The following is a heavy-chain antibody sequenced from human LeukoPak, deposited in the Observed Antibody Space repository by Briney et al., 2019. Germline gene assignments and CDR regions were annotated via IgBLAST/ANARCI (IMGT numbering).Heavy chain of an antibody. CDR1: GGSISNYS. J-gene: IGHJ4*02. CDR3: ARQVRTSGWFPY. D-gene: IGHD6-19*01. CDR2: IYYSANT. Sequence: KPSETLSLTCTVSGGSISNYSWSWIRQPPGKGLEWIGSIYYSANTNYNPSLKSRATISIHTSKNQFSLKLSSVTAADTAIYYCARQVRTSGWFPYWGQGALVTVSS. V-gene: IGHV4-59*08.